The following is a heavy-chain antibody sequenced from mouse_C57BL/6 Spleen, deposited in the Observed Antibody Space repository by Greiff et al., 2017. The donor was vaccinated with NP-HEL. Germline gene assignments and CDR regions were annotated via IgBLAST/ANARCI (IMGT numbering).Heavy chain of an antibody. V-gene: IGHV1-19*01. CDR1: GYTFTDYY. CDR3: ARGMVTTNLGG. D-gene: IGHD2-2*01. CDR2: INPYNGGT. J-gene: IGHJ2*01. Sequence: VQLQQSGPVLVKPGASVKMSCKASGYTFTDYYMNWVKQSHGKSLEWIGVINPYNGGTSYNQKFKGKATLTVDKSSSTAYMELNSLTSEDSAVYYCARGMVTTNLGGWGQGTTLTVSS.